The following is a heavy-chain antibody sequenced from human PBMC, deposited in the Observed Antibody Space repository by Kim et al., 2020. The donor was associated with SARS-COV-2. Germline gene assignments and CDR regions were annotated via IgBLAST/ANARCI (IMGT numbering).Heavy chain of an antibody. CDR1: GDSVSSNSAA. D-gene: IGHD1-26*01. CDR2: TYYRSKWYN. J-gene: IGHJ3*02. Sequence: SQTLSLTCAISGDSVSSNSAAWNWIRQSPSRGLEWLGRTYYRSKWYNDYAVSVKSRINISPDTSKNQFSLQLSSVTPEDTAVYYCEKNRREVDAFDIWGRGPMVTVSS. CDR3: EKNRREVDAFDI. V-gene: IGHV6-1*01.